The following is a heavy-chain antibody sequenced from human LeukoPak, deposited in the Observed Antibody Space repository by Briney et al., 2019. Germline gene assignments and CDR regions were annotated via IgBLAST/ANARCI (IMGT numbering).Heavy chain of an antibody. D-gene: IGHD1-26*01. CDR2: INRSGST. Sequence: SETLSLTCAVYGGSFSGYYWSWIRQPPGKGLEWIGEINRSGSTNYNPSLKSRVTISVDTSKNQFSLKLSSVTAADTAVYYCARGATGYYYYMDVWGKGTTVTVSS. CDR1: GGSFSGYY. V-gene: IGHV4-34*01. CDR3: ARGATGYYYYMDV. J-gene: IGHJ6*03.